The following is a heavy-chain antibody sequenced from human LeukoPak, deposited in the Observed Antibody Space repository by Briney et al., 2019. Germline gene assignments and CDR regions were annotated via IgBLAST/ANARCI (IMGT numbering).Heavy chain of an antibody. V-gene: IGHV6-1*01. D-gene: IGHD6-13*01. CDR2: TYYRSKWYN. Sequence: ASQTLSLTCAISGDNVSSNSATWNWIRQSPSRGLEWLGRTYYRSKWYNDYAVSVKSRMTIIPDTSKNQFSLQLNSVTPDDTALYYCAGDRGVGAAVFFDYWGLGTLVTVSS. CDR3: AGDRGVGAAVFFDY. CDR1: GDNVSSNSAT. J-gene: IGHJ4*02.